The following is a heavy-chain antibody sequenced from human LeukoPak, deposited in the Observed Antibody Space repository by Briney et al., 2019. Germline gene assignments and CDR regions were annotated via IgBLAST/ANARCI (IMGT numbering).Heavy chain of an antibody. CDR2: INHSGST. J-gene: IGHJ4*02. CDR3: ARGYVETAMVSLPFDY. CDR1: DGSLGGYY. V-gene: IGHV4-34*01. Sequence: PSETLSLTCAVYDGSLGGYYWSWIRQPPGKGLEWIGEINHSGSTDYNPSLKSRVTISVDTSKNQFSLKLSSVTAADTAVYYCARGYVETAMVSLPFDYWGQGTLVTVSS. D-gene: IGHD5-18*01.